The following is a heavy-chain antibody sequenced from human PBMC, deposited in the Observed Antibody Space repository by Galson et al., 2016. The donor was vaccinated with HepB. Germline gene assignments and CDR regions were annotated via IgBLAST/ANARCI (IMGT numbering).Heavy chain of an antibody. CDR1: GGSISGYY. J-gene: IGHJ4*02. D-gene: IGHD1-1*01. CDR2: IYYSGST. CDR3: VRTTRSCFDY. V-gene: IGHV4-59*01. Sequence: SETLSLTCTVSGGSISGYYWSWIRQPPGKGLEWIGYIYYSGSTNCSPSLKSRVTISLDTSKNQFSLKLSSVTAADTAVYYCVRTTRSCFDYWGQGTLVTVSS.